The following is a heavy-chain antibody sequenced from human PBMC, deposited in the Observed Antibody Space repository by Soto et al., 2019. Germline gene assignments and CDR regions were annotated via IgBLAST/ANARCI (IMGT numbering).Heavy chain of an antibody. CDR3: AKDQSTGWYYFDY. CDR2: ISYDGSNK. D-gene: IGHD6-19*01. CDR1: GFTPSSYG. Sequence: QAQLVESGGGVVQSGRSLRLSCAASGFTPSSYGIHWVRQAPGKGLEWVAFISYDGSNKYYGDSVKGRFTISRDNSKNTLYLQMNSLRAEDTAVYYCAKDQSTGWYYFDYWGQGTLVTVSS. J-gene: IGHJ4*02. V-gene: IGHV3-30*18.